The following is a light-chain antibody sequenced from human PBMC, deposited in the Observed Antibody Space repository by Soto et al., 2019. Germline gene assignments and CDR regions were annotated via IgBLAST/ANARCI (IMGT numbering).Light chain of an antibody. CDR3: QQYNSAPNT. CDR2: SAS. Sequence: DIRMTQSPSSLSAFVGDTVTITCRASQDIIYYLAWYQQKPGKIPKLLIHSASTLQIGVQSRFSGTGSGTVFTLTINNLQPEDVETYYCQQYNSAPNTFGQGSRLEIK. V-gene: IGKV1-27*01. J-gene: IGKJ2*01. CDR1: QDIIYY.